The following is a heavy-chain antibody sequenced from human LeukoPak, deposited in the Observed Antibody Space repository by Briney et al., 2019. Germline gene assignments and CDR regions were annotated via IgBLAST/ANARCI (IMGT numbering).Heavy chain of an antibody. Sequence: ASVKVSCKASGYTFTNYYMHWVRQAPGQGLEWMGIINPSAGSTSYAQKLQGRVTMTTDTSTSTAYMELRSLRSDDTAVYYCARDGYRLSGYFYYMDVWGKGTTVTVSS. V-gene: IGHV1-46*01. J-gene: IGHJ6*03. D-gene: IGHD2-2*03. CDR3: ARDGYRLSGYFYYMDV. CDR1: GYTFTNYY. CDR2: INPSAGST.